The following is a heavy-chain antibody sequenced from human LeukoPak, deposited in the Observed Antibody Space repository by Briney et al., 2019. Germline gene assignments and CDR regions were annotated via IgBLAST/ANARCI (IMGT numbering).Heavy chain of an antibody. CDR2: ISGSGGST. CDR3: AKDPRWLRLGYFDY. Sequence: PGASLRLSCAASGFTFSSYAMSWVRQAPGKGLEWVSAISGSGGSTYYADPVKGRFTISRDNSKNTLYLQMNSLRAEDTAVYYCAKDPRWLRLGYFDYWGQGTLVTVSS. D-gene: IGHD5-12*01. J-gene: IGHJ4*02. CDR1: GFTFSSYA. V-gene: IGHV3-23*01.